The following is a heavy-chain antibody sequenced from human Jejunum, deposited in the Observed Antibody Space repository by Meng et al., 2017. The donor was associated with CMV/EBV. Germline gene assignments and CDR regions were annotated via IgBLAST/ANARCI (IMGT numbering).Heavy chain of an antibody. J-gene: IGHJ4*02. V-gene: IGHV5-51*01. CDR1: FSKCW. D-gene: IGHD3-3*01. CDR3: ARLGELRFLEWLLPFDY. Sequence: FSKCWVGWVRQMPGKGLEWMGMIYPSDSDTRYSPSFQGQVTISVDKTIDTAYLQWSGLKASDTAMYYCARLGELRFLEWLLPFDYWGQGTLVTVSS. CDR2: IYPSDSDT.